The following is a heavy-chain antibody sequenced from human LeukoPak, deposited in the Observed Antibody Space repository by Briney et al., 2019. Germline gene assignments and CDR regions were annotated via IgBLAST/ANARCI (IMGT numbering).Heavy chain of an antibody. J-gene: IGHJ4*02. D-gene: IGHD3-3*01. V-gene: IGHV4-34*01. CDR1: GGSFSGYY. CDR2: INLTGGT. CDR3: ARGRGDSSN. Sequence: PSETLSLTCAVYGGSFSGYYYNWIRQPPGQGLEWIGEINLTGGTNYNPSLKSRVTISVDTSKSQYSLKLSSVTAADTAVYYCARGRGDSSNWGQGTLVTVSS.